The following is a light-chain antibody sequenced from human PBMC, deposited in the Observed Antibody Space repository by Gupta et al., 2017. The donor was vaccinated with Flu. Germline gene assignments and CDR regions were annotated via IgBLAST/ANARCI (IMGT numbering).Light chain of an antibody. CDR3: QQYGDSPWA. V-gene: IGKV3-20*01. Sequence: GTLSLSPGDTATLSCRASQSVSTRFLAWYQQKPGQAPRLLIYFTFIRATGIPDRFSGSGSETDFTLTISRLEPEDFGLYYCQQYGDSPWAFGPGTKVDIK. J-gene: IGKJ3*01. CDR1: QSVSTRF. CDR2: FTF.